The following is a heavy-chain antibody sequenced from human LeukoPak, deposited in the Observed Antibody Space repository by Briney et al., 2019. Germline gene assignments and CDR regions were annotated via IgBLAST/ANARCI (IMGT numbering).Heavy chain of an antibody. V-gene: IGHV4-4*07. CDR1: GGSISSYY. J-gene: IGHJ6*03. Sequence: SETLSLTCTVSGGSISSYYWSWIRQPAGKGLEWIGRIYTSGSTNYNPSLKSRVTMSVDTSKNQFSLKLSSVTAADTAVYYCARDGAMGYCTNGVCSYYMDVWGKGTTVTVSS. CDR2: IYTSGST. D-gene: IGHD2-8*01. CDR3: ARDGAMGYCTNGVCSYYMDV.